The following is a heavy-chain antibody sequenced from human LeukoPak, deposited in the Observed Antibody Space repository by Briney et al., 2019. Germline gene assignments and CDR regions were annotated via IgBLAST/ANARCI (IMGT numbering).Heavy chain of an antibody. V-gene: IGHV3-48*01. CDR1: GFTFSSCN. D-gene: IGHD5-12*01. CDR3: LGGSDYVKY. Sequence: PGGSLRLSCAASGFTFSSCNINWVRQAPGKGLEWLSYISSSSSSIYYAESVKGRFTISRDNAKNLLYLQMNSLRAEDTAVYNCLGGSDYVKYWGQGTLVTVSS. CDR2: ISSSSSSI. J-gene: IGHJ4*02.